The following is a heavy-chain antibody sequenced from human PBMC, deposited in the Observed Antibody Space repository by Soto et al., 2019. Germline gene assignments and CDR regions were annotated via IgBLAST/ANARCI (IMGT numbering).Heavy chain of an antibody. Sequence: QLQLQESGSGLVKPSQTLSLTCAVSGGSISSGGYSWSWIRQPPGKGLEWIGYIYHSGSTYYNPSLQSQVTISVDRSKNQLSLKLSSVPAADTAVYYCARGAPVVNDYWGQGTLVTVSS. CDR2: IYHSGST. J-gene: IGHJ4*02. V-gene: IGHV4-30-2*01. CDR1: GGSISSGGYS. CDR3: ARGAPVVNDY. D-gene: IGHD3-22*01.